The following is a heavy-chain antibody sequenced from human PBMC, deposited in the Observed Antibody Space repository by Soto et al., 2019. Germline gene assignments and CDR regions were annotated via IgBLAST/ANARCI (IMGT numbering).Heavy chain of an antibody. CDR1: GFTFSSYG. CDR2: IWYDGSNK. Sequence: QVQLVESGGGVVQPGRSLRISCAASGFTFSSYGMHWVRQAPGKGLEWVAVIWYDGSNKYYADSVKGRFTISRDNSKNTLYLQMNSLRAEDTAVYYCARDAHYDILTGYYTDDAFDIWGQGTMVTVSS. D-gene: IGHD3-9*01. CDR3: ARDAHYDILTGYYTDDAFDI. J-gene: IGHJ3*02. V-gene: IGHV3-33*01.